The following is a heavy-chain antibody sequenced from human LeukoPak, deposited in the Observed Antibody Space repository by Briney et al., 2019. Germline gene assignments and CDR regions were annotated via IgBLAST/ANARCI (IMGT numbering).Heavy chain of an antibody. Sequence: ASVKVSCKASGYTFTSYAMDWVRQAPGQGLEWMGWINTNTGNPTYAQGFTGRFVFSLDTSVSTAYLQISSLKAEDTAVYYCARSPGPLYDSSGPSYWGQGTLVTVSS. CDR3: ARSPGPLYDSSGPSY. J-gene: IGHJ4*02. D-gene: IGHD3-22*01. V-gene: IGHV7-4-1*02. CDR2: INTNTGNP. CDR1: GYTFTSYA.